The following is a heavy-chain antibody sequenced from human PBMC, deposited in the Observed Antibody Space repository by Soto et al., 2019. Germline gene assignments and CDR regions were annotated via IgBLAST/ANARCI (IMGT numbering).Heavy chain of an antibody. J-gene: IGHJ3*01. CDR2: IYYSGST. CDR1: GGSITTTNYY. D-gene: IGHD3-22*01. Sequence: QLQLQESGPGLVKPSETLSLICTVSGGSITTTNYYWGWIRQPPGKGLEWFGSIYYSGSTHYNPSLKGRVTMSVDTSKNQFSLRLTSVTAADTAVYYCARHGSMYTYYNDGSADDAFDFWGQGTVVTVSS. CDR3: ARHGSMYTYYNDGSADDAFDF. V-gene: IGHV4-39*01.